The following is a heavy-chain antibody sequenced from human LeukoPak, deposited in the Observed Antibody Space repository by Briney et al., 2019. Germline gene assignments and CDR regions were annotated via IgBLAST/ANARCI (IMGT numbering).Heavy chain of an antibody. V-gene: IGHV4-59*01. Sequence: SETLSLTCTVSGGSISNYYWNWIRQPPGKGLEWIGYIYYSGSTNYKPSPKSRVTISVETSKNQSSLKLRSVTAADTAVYYCARVTGYMIEDYFDYWGQGTLVTVSS. CDR1: GGSISNYY. J-gene: IGHJ4*02. CDR2: IYYSGST. D-gene: IGHD3-22*01. CDR3: ARVTGYMIEDYFDY.